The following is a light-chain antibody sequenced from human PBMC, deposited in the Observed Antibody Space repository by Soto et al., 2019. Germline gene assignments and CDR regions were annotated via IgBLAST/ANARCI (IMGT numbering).Light chain of an antibody. CDR3: MQRREFPWT. CDR1: HNVNTY. V-gene: IGKV3-11*01. CDR2: SAS. J-gene: IGKJ1*01. Sequence: GVRATLSCRASHNVNTYLAWYLQKPGQSPKLLIYSASNRASGVPDRFSGSGSGTDFTLTISRLEAEDVAVYYCMQRREFPWTFGQVTKVDVK.